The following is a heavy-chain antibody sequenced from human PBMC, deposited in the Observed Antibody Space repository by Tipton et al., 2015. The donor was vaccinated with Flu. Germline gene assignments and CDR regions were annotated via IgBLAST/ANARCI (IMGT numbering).Heavy chain of an antibody. J-gene: IGHJ4*02. CDR3: ARSPSYSGSGVYPYYFDD. CDR2: IYTTGST. Sequence: TLSLTCAVYGGSFSGYYWSWIRQSAGKGLEWIGRIYTTGSTNHNPSLRSRVTISGDTSKNHFSVQLSSVTAADTAVYYCARSPSYSGSGVYPYYFDDWGQGTLVTVSS. CDR1: GGSFSGYY. V-gene: IGHV4-59*10. D-gene: IGHD3-10*01.